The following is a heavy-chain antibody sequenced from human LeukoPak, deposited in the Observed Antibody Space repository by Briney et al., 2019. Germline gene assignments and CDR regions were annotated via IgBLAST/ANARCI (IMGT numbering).Heavy chain of an antibody. D-gene: IGHD3-22*01. CDR1: GGSISSYY. CDR3: ERGVYYYDSSGYLTSFDY. J-gene: IGHJ4*02. Sequence: PSETLSLTCTVSGGSISSYYWGWIRQPPGKGLEWIGYIYYSGSTNYNPSLKSRVTISVDTSKNQFSLKLSSVTAADTTVYYCERGVYYYDSSGYLTSFDYWGQGTLVTVSS. CDR2: IYYSGST. V-gene: IGHV4-59*01.